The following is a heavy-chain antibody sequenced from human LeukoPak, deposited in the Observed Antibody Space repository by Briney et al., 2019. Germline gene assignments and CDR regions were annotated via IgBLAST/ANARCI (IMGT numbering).Heavy chain of an antibody. Sequence: SETLSLTCTVSGGSISSSSYYWGWIRQPPGKGLEWIGSIYYSGSTYYNPSLKSRVTISVDTSKNQFSLKLSSVTAADTAVYYCAGGTSGYDWFGVYWGQGTLVTVSS. CDR1: GGSISSSSYY. CDR3: AGGTSGYDWFGVY. J-gene: IGHJ4*02. D-gene: IGHD5-12*01. V-gene: IGHV4-39*07. CDR2: IYYSGST.